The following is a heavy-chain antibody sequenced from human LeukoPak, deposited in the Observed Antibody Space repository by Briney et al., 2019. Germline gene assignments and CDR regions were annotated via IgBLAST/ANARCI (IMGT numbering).Heavy chain of an antibody. CDR2: ISGSGGST. CDR3: AKGTGVGFHFDF. CDR1: GFTFRNYA. J-gene: IGHJ4*02. D-gene: IGHD1-14*01. V-gene: IGHV3-23*01. Sequence: GGSLRLSCAASGFTFRNYAMSWVRQAPGKGLEWVSAISGSGGSTFYADSVKGRFTISRDNSKNTLYVQMNSLRAEDTAVYYCAKGTGVGFHFDFWGQGTLVTVFS.